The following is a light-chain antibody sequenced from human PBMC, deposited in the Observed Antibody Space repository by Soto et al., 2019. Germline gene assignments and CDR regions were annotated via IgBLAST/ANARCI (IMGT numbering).Light chain of an antibody. CDR2: GAS. CDR1: SW. Sequence: DIVMTQSPDSLTVSLGERATINCTSSWLAWYQQRPGKAPKLLIYGASSLQNGVPSRFSGRGSGTDFTLTISSLQPEDFATYYCQQTNNFPLTFGGGTKVDIK. J-gene: IGKJ4*01. CDR3: QQTNNFPLT. V-gene: IGKV1-12*01.